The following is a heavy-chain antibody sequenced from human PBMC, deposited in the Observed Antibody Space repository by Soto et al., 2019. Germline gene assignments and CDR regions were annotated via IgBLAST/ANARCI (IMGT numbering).Heavy chain of an antibody. Sequence: XVSLRLSCAASGFTFSSYAMSWVRQAPGKGLEWVSAISGSGGSTYYADSVKGRFTISRDNSKNTLYLQMNSLRAEDTAVYYCAKDYYDSSGYYPDAFDIWGQGTMVTVSS. V-gene: IGHV3-23*01. J-gene: IGHJ3*02. CDR1: GFTFSSYA. D-gene: IGHD3-22*01. CDR3: AKDYYDSSGYYPDAFDI. CDR2: ISGSGGST.